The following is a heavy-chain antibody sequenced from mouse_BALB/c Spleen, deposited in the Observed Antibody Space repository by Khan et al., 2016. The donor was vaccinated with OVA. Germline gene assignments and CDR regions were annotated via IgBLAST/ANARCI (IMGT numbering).Heavy chain of an antibody. V-gene: IGHV14-3*02. CDR3: ARMVRK. J-gene: IGHJ2*01. D-gene: IGHD1-1*02. CDR2: IDPPYGNI. Sequence: MQLEESGAELVKSGATVKLSCTASGLNIKDTYMHWLKQWPEQGLEWIGRIDPPYGNIKYDPKFQGKATISAATPSNTPSLQLRSLTSEDTAVYYCARMVRKWGQGTILTVSS. CDR1: GLNIKDTY.